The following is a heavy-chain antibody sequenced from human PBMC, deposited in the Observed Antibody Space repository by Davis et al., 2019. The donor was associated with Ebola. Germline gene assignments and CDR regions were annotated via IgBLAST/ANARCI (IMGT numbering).Heavy chain of an antibody. J-gene: IGHJ6*04. CDR3: ARGRYYGSGSYYIVYYYYGMDV. CDR1: VGSISSSNW. V-gene: IGHV4-4*02. Sequence: MPSETLSLTCAVSVGSISSSNWWSWFRQPSGKGLEWIGEIYHSGSTNYNPSLKSRVTISVDTSKNQFSLKLSSVTAADTAVYYCARGRYYGSGSYYIVYYYYGMDVWGKGTTVTVSS. D-gene: IGHD3-10*01. CDR2: IYHSGST.